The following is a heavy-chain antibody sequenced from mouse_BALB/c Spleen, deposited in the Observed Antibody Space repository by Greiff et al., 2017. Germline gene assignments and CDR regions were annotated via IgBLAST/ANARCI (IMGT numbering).Heavy chain of an antibody. D-gene: IGHD2-4*01. CDR1: GYSITSGYY. CDR2: ISYDGSN. Sequence: EVQLVESGPGLVKPSQSLSLTCSVTGYSITSGYYWNWIRQFPGNKLEWMGYISYDGSNNYNPSLKNRISITRDTSKNQFFLKLNSVTTEDTATYYCARDYDYDVSWFAYWGQGTLVTVSA. V-gene: IGHV3-6*02. CDR3: ARDYDYDVSWFAY. J-gene: IGHJ3*01.